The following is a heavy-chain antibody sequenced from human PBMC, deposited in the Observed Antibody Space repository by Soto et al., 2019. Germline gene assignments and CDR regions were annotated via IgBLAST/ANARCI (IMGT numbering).Heavy chain of an antibody. Sequence: PSETLSLTCTVSGGSISSGGYYWSWIRQHPGKGLEWIGYIYYSGSTYYNPSLKSRVTISVDTSKNQFSLKLSSVTAADTAVYYCARETAYYYDSSGSDNWFDPWGQGTLVTVS. J-gene: IGHJ5*02. CDR3: ARETAYYYDSSGSDNWFDP. CDR2: IYYSGST. V-gene: IGHV4-31*03. CDR1: GGSISSGGYY. D-gene: IGHD3-22*01.